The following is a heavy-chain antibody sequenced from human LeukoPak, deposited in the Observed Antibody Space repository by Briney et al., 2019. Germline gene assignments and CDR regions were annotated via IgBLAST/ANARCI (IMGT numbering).Heavy chain of an antibody. CDR1: GGTFSSYA. Sequence: ASVKLSCKASGGTFSSYAISWVRQAPGQGLEWMGRIIPIFGIANYAQKFQGRVTITADKSTSTAYMELSSLRSEDTAVYYCAFEAYGGPTPGNYWGQGTLVTVSS. CDR3: AFEAYGGPTPGNY. V-gene: IGHV1-69*04. D-gene: IGHD4-23*01. CDR2: IIPIFGIA. J-gene: IGHJ4*02.